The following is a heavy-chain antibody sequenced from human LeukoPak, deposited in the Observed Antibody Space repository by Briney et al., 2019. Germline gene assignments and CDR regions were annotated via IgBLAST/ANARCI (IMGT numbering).Heavy chain of an antibody. CDR3: ARQAAAGYDAFDI. J-gene: IGHJ3*02. CDR2: IYYSGST. Sequence: SETLSLTCTVSGGSISSYYWSWIRQPPGKGLEWIGYIYYSGSTNYNPSLKSRVTMSVDTSKNQFSLKLSSVTAADTAVYYCARQAAAGYDAFDIWGQGTMVTVSS. D-gene: IGHD6-13*01. CDR1: GGSISSYY. V-gene: IGHV4-59*08.